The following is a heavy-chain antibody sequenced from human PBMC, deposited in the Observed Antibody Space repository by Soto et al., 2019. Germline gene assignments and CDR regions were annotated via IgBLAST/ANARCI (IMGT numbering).Heavy chain of an antibody. CDR1: CGSLTRGGFY. V-gene: IGHV4-31*03. Sequence: SSETLSLTCTVSCGSLTRGGFYWSWVRPPPGKGLEWIGYIYYSGSTYYNPSLKSRVTISVDTSKNQFSLKLSSVTAADTAVYYCARAHLRDSYGYGLLDYWGQGTLVTVSS. J-gene: IGHJ4*02. CDR2: IYYSGST. D-gene: IGHD5-18*01. CDR3: ARAHLRDSYGYGLLDY.